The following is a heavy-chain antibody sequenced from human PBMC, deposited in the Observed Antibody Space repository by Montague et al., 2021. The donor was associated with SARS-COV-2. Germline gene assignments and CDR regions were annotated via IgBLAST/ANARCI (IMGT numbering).Heavy chain of an antibody. CDR1: GFSLSTSGVG. Sequence: PPLVKPTQTLTLTCTFSGFSLSTSGVGVGWIRQPPGKALEWLALIYWDDDKRYSPSLKSRLTITKDTSENQVVLTMTNMDPVDTATYYCARRITIYAFDIWGQGTMVTVSS. D-gene: IGHD3-3*01. CDR3: ARRITIYAFDI. V-gene: IGHV2-5*02. J-gene: IGHJ3*02. CDR2: IYWDDDK.